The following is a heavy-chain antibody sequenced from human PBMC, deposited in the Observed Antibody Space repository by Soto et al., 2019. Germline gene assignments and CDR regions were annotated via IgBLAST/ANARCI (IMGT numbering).Heavy chain of an antibody. D-gene: IGHD6-13*01. Sequence: EVQLVESGGGLVQPGGSLRLSCAASGFTFSSYWRHWVRQAPGKGLVWVSRINSDGSSTSYADSVKGRFTISRDNAKNTLYLQMNSLRAEDTAVYYCASLDSSSWHKELDYWGQGTLVTVSS. CDR3: ASLDSSSWHKELDY. J-gene: IGHJ4*02. V-gene: IGHV3-74*01. CDR2: INSDGSST. CDR1: GFTFSSYW.